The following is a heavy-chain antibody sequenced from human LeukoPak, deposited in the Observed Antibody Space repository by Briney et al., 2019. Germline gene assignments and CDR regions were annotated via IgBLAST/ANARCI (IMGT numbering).Heavy chain of an antibody. CDR1: GYTFTIYG. CDR2: ISAYNGNT. J-gene: IGHJ5*02. Sequence: GASVNVSSTASGYTFTIYGISWVRQAPGQGLEWMGWISAYNGNTNYAQTLQGRVTITTDTSTSTAYMELRSRRSDDTAVYYGARVPSSGGPYNWFDPWGQGTLVTVSS. D-gene: IGHD6-19*01. V-gene: IGHV1-18*01. CDR3: ARVPSSGGPYNWFDP.